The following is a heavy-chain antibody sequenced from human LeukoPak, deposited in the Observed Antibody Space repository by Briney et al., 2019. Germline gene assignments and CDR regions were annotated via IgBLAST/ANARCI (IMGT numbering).Heavy chain of an antibody. CDR3: ARAWGYYDILTGYYSGPLVY. Sequence: ASVKVSCKASGYTFTGYYMHWVRQAPGQGLKWMGWINPNSGGTNYAQKFQGRVTMTRDTSISTAYMELSRLRSDDTAVYYCARAWGYYDILTGYYSGPLVYWGQGTLVTVSS. CDR1: GYTFTGYY. CDR2: INPNSGGT. D-gene: IGHD3-9*01. V-gene: IGHV1-2*02. J-gene: IGHJ4*02.